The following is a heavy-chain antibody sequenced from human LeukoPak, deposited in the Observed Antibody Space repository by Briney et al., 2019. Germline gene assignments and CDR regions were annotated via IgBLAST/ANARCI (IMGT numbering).Heavy chain of an antibody. V-gene: IGHV3-48*02. CDR1: GFTFSTYS. J-gene: IGHJ4*02. CDR3: AREGPVVRGSEVDY. D-gene: IGHD4-23*01. Sequence: GGSLRLSCAASGFTFSTYSMNWVRQAPGKGLEWVSYISSSGNTIYYADSVKGRFTISRDDAKNSLYLQVNSLRDEDTAVYYCAREGPVVRGSEVDYWGQGTLVTVSS. CDR2: ISSSGNTI.